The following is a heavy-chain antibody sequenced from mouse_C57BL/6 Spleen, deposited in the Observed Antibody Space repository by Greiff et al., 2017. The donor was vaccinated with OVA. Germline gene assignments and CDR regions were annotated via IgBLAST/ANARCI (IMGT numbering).Heavy chain of an antibody. Sequence: QVQLQQPGAELVKPGASVKMSCKASGYTFTSYWITWVKQRPGQGLEWIGDIYPGSGSTNYNEKFKSKATLTVDTSSSTAYMQLSSLTSEDSAVYYFASSRFITTVVAPYAMDYWGQGTSVTVSS. D-gene: IGHD1-1*01. CDR3: ASSRFITTVVAPYAMDY. V-gene: IGHV1-55*01. J-gene: IGHJ4*01. CDR2: IYPGSGST. CDR1: GYTFTSYW.